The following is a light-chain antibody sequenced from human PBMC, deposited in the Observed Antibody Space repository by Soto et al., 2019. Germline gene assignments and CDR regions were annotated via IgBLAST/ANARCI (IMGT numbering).Light chain of an antibody. CDR3: TSWTTSTTMI. V-gene: IGLV2-14*03. CDR2: DVN. Sequence: QSVLTHPASVSGSPGQSITISCTGTSSDIGAHNFVSWYQQHPGKAPKLMLYDVNIRPSGVSNRFSGSKSGNTASLTISGLQAEDEADYYCTSWTTSTTMIFGGGTKVTVL. CDR1: SSDIGAHNF. J-gene: IGLJ2*01.